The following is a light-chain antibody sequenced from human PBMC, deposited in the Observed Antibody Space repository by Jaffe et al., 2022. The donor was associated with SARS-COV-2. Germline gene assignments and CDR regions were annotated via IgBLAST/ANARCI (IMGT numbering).Light chain of an antibody. CDR1: NSNIGTNT. J-gene: IGLJ3*02. CDR2: NNN. Sequence: QSVLTQPPSASGTPGQRVSISCSGRNSNIGTNTVNWYQQLPGTAPKLLIYNNNQRPSGVPDRFSGSKSGTSASLAISGLQSEDEADYYCATWDDSLNQWLFGGGTKLTAL. CDR3: ATWDDSLNQWL. V-gene: IGLV1-44*01.